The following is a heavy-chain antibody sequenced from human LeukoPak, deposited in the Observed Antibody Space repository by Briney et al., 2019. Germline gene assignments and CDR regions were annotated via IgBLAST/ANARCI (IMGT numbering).Heavy chain of an antibody. J-gene: IGHJ4*02. CDR1: GGSLSSYY. Sequence: SETLSLACTVSGGSLSSYYWSWVRQPPGKGLEGIGYIYYSGSTNYNPSLTSRVTISVDTSKNQFSLKLSSVTAADTAVYYCAAMHDFWSGYYDYWGQGTLVTVSS. CDR3: AAMHDFWSGYYDY. CDR2: IYYSGST. D-gene: IGHD3-3*01. V-gene: IGHV4-59*01.